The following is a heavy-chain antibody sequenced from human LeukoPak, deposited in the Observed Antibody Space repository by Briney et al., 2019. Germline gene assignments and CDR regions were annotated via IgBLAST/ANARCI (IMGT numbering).Heavy chain of an antibody. CDR2: ISGSGGST. Sequence: GGSLRLSCAASGFTFSSYAMIWVRQAPGKGLEWVSAISGSGGSTYYADSVKGRFTISRDNSKNTLYLQMNSLRAEDTAIYYCAIDLRYSSSWSYFDYWGQGTLVTVSS. J-gene: IGHJ4*02. D-gene: IGHD6-13*01. CDR3: AIDLRYSSSWSYFDY. V-gene: IGHV3-23*01. CDR1: GFTFSSYA.